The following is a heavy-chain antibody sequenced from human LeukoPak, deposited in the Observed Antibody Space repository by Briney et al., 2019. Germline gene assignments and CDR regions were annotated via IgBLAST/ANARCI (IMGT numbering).Heavy chain of an antibody. J-gene: IGHJ3*02. V-gene: IGHV3-21*01. CDR3: AKGGIAVADPLGAFDI. Sequence: GGSLRLSCAASGFTFSSYSMNWVRQAPGKGLEWVSSISTSSSYINYADSVKGRFTISRDNAKNSLYLQMNSLRAEDTAVYYCAKGGIAVADPLGAFDIWGQGTMVTVSS. CDR1: GFTFSSYS. CDR2: ISTSSSYI. D-gene: IGHD6-19*01.